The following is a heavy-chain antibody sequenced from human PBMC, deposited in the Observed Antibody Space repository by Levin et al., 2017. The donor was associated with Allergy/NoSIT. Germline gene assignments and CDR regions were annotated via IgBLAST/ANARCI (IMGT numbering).Heavy chain of an antibody. Sequence: GSLRLSCAASGFTFSSYWMNWVRQAPGKGLEWVANIKQDGREKYYVDSVKGRFTISRDNAKNSLYLQMNSLRGEDTAVYFCARGIAGRADFFDSWGQGTLVTVSS. CDR3: ARGIAGRADFFDS. CDR2: IKQDGREK. V-gene: IGHV3-7*01. J-gene: IGHJ4*02. CDR1: GFTFSSYW. D-gene: IGHD6-6*01.